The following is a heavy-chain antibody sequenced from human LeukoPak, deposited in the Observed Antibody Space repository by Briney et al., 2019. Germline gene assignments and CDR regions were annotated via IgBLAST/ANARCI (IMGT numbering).Heavy chain of an antibody. V-gene: IGHV4-39*01. CDR2: IYYSGST. Sequence: SSETLSLTCTVSGGSISSSSYYWGWIRQPPGKGLEWIGSIYYSGSTYYNPSLKSRVTISVDTPKNQFSLKLSSVTAADTAVYYCARLRRVTMVRGVIIFDYWGQGTLVTVSS. J-gene: IGHJ4*02. CDR3: ARLRRVTMVRGVIIFDY. D-gene: IGHD3-10*01. CDR1: GGSISSSSYY.